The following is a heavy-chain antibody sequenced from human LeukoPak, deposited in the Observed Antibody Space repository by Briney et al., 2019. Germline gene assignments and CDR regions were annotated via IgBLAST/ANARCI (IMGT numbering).Heavy chain of an antibody. CDR3: ASRHLHSQNWLAP. V-gene: IGHV5-51*01. J-gene: IGHJ5*02. CDR1: GDSLTNYW. CDR2: SFPGESDT. Sequence: GASLKISCKCYGDSLTNYWLGWVRQMPGKGLEWMGISFPGESDTRYSPSIQGQDTISVDTHNSTAYLQWGSVCAFATGIYYCASRHLHSQNWLAPWGQGTLVTVSS.